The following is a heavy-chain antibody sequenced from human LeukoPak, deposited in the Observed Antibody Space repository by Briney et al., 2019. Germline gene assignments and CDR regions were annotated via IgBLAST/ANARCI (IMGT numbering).Heavy chain of an antibody. CDR2: VSHSGST. V-gene: IGHV4-59*01. CDR3: ASGGYCSTTTCYPNWFDP. D-gene: IGHD2-2*01. CDR1: GGSTTSYY. Sequence: SETLSLTCTVSGGSTTSYYWSWIRQPPGKGLEWIGFVSHSGSTNYNPSLKSRVTISVDTSKNQFSLKLSSVTAADTAVYYCASGGYCSTTTCYPNWFDPWGQGTLVTVSS. J-gene: IGHJ5*02.